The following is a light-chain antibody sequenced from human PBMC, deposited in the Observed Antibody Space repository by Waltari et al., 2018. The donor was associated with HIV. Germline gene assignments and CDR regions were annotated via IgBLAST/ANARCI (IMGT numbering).Light chain of an antibody. CDR2: EVP. CDR3: SSYAGSNNVV. J-gene: IGLJ2*01. V-gene: IGLV2-8*01. Sequence: QSALTQPPSASGSPGQSVTISCTGTSSDVGAYNSVSWYQQHPGKAPKLLSSEVPKRPSGVPERFSGSKSGNTASLTVSGLQAEDEADFYCSSYAGSNNVVFGGGTKLTVL. CDR1: SSDVGAYNS.